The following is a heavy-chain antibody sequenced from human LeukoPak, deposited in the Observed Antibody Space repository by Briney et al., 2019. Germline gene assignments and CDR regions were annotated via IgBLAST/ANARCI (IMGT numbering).Heavy chain of an antibody. CDR3: AKDSSSWYFGWAFDI. CDR1: GSTFSSYG. Sequence: GGSLRLSCAASGSTFSSYGLHWVRQAPGKGLEWVAVISYDGSNKYYADSVKGRFTISRDNSKNMLYLQMNSLRAEDTALYYCAKDSSSWYFGWAFDIWGQGTMVTVSS. V-gene: IGHV3-30*18. D-gene: IGHD6-13*01. J-gene: IGHJ3*02. CDR2: ISYDGSNK.